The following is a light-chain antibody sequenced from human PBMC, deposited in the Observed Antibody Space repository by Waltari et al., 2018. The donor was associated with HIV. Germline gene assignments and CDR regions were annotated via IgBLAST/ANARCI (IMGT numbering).Light chain of an antibody. V-gene: IGLV3-19*01. Sequence: SSELTQDPIVSVALGQTIKITFQGDSLSSFFANWYQHRPGQAPVLVVYGGNRRPSGIPDRFSASNSGNTSSLIISKSEAGDEADYFCHSRDTNGERYVFGGGTRVNVL. J-gene: IGLJ1*01. CDR3: HSRDTNGERYV. CDR1: SLSSFF. CDR2: GGN.